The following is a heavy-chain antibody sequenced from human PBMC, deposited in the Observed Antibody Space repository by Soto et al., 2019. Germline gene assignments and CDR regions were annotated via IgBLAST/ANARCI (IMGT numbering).Heavy chain of an antibody. CDR1: GFTFSNAW. CDR2: IKSKTDGGTT. D-gene: IGHD3-3*01. Sequence: GGSLRLSCAASGFTFSNAWMSWVRQAPGKGLEWVGRIKSKTDGGTTDYAAPVKGRFTISRDDSKNTLYLQMNSLKTEDTAVYYCTTDVSTRDRYYDFWSGYDYWGQGTLVTVSS. V-gene: IGHV3-15*01. J-gene: IGHJ4*02. CDR3: TTDVSTRDRYYDFWSGYDY.